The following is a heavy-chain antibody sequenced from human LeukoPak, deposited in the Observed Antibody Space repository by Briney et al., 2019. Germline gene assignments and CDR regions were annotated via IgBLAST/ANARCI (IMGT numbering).Heavy chain of an antibody. D-gene: IGHD3-22*01. CDR1: GFTFSSYW. J-gene: IGHJ4*02. CDR3: AREGYYYDSSGYPYYFGY. V-gene: IGHV3-7*03. CDR2: IKQDGSEK. Sequence: GGSLRLSCAASGFTFSSYWMSWVRQAPGKGLEWVANIKQDGSEKYYVDSVKGRFTISRDNAKNSLYLQMNSLRAEDTAVYYCAREGYYYDSSGYPYYFGYWGQGTLVTVSS.